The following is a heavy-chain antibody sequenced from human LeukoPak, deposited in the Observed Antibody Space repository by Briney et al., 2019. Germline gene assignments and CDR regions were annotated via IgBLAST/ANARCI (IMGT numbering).Heavy chain of an antibody. CDR1: GFTFSSYA. J-gene: IGHJ4*02. CDR2: ISGSGGST. CDR3: ASQMGIVGATSGHFDY. D-gene: IGHD1-26*01. Sequence: GGSLRLSCAASGFTFSSYAMSWVRQAPGEGLEWVSAISGSGGSTYYADSVKGRFTISRDNAKNSLYLQMNSLRAEDTAVYYCASQMGIVGATSGHFDYWGQGTLVTVSS. V-gene: IGHV3-23*01.